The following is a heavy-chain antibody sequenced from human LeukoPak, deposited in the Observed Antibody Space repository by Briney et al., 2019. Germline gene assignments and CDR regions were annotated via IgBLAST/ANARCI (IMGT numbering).Heavy chain of an antibody. V-gene: IGHV1-69*06. J-gene: IGHJ3*02. CDR1: GGTFSSYA. D-gene: IGHD2-2*01. CDR2: IIPIFGTA. CDR3: ARAAGYCSSTSCYGGDAFDI. Sequence: SVKVSCKAPGGTFSSYAISWVRQAPGQGLEWMGGIIPIFGTANYAQKFQGRVTITADKSTSTAYMELSSLRSEDTAVYYCARAAGYCSSTSCYGGDAFDIWGQGTMVTVSS.